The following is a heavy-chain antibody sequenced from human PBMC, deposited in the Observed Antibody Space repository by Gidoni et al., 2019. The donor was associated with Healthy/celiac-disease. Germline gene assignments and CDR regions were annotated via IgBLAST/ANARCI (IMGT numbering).Heavy chain of an antibody. CDR3: ARDLSYEWELLVPDY. V-gene: IGHV3-7*01. Sequence: EVQLVESGGGLVQPGGSLRLSCAASGFPFSSYWMSWVRQAPGKGLEWVANIKQDGSEKYYVDSVKGRFTISRDNAKNSLYLQMNSLRAEDTAVYYCARDLSYEWELLVPDYWGQGTLVTVSS. D-gene: IGHD1-26*01. CDR2: IKQDGSEK. J-gene: IGHJ4*02. CDR1: GFPFSSYW.